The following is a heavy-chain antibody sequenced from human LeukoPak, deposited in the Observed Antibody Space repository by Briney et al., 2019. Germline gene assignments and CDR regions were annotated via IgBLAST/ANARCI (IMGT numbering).Heavy chain of an antibody. D-gene: IGHD3-10*01. CDR3: ARGITMVRGVIIADY. Sequence: SETLSLTCAVYGGSFNDYYWTWIRQPPGKGLEWIGEINHGGSTSYNPSLKSRVTISVDTSKNQFSLKLSSVTAADTAVYYCARGITMVRGVIIADYWGQGTLVTVSS. V-gene: IGHV4-34*01. J-gene: IGHJ4*02. CDR1: GGSFNDYY. CDR2: INHGGST.